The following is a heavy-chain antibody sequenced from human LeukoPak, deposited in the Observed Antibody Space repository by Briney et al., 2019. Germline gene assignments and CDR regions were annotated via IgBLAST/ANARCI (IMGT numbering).Heavy chain of an antibody. J-gene: IGHJ4*02. Sequence: GGSLRLSCAASVFTFSSYAMSWVRQAPGKGLEWVSAISGSGGSTYYPYSVKGRFTISRDDSKNTLYLQMNSLRAEDTAVYYCAKRAGDSSSWYYFDYWGQGTLVTVSS. V-gene: IGHV3-23*01. CDR1: VFTFSSYA. D-gene: IGHD6-13*01. CDR2: ISGSGGST. CDR3: AKRAGDSSSWYYFDY.